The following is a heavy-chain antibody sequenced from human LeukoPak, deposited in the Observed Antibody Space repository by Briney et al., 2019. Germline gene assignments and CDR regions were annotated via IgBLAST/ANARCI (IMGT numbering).Heavy chain of an antibody. V-gene: IGHV3-53*01. J-gene: IGHJ4*02. CDR1: GFTVSSNY. CDR3: ARSREEQLAAFDY. Sequence: GGSLRLSCAASGFTVSSNYMSWVRQAPGKGLEWVSVIYSGGSTYYADSVKGRFTISRDNSKNTLYLQMNSLRAEDTAVYYCARSREEQLAAFDYWGQGTLVTVSS. CDR2: IYSGGST. D-gene: IGHD6-13*01.